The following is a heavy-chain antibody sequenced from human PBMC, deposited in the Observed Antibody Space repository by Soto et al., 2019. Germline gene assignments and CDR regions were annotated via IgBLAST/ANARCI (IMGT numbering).Heavy chain of an antibody. CDR2: IYYSGST. CDR1: GGSISSSSYY. CDR3: ASPGGWNYVWYYYGMDV. J-gene: IGHJ6*02. V-gene: IGHV4-39*01. D-gene: IGHD1-7*01. Sequence: TVSGGSISSSSYYWGWIRQPPGKGLEWIGSIYYSGSTYYNPSLKSRVTISVDTSKNQFSLKLSSVTAADTAVYYCASPGGWNYVWYYYGMDVWRQGTTVTVSS.